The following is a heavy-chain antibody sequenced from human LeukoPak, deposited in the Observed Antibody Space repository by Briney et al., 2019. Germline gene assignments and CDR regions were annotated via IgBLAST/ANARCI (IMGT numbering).Heavy chain of an antibody. V-gene: IGHV4-39*01. CDR2: IYYSGNT. Sequence: SETLSLTCTVSGVSISSSNSYWGWIRQPPGKGLEWIGSIYYSGNTYYNASLKSQVSISIDTSKNRFSLKLTSVTAADTAVYYCARQTGSGLYILPGGQGTLVTVSS. D-gene: IGHD3/OR15-3a*01. J-gene: IGHJ4*02. CDR1: GVSISSSNSY. CDR3: ARQTGSGLYILP.